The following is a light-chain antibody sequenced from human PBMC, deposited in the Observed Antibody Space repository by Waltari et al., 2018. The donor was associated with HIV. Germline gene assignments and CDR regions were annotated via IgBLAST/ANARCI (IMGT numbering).Light chain of an antibody. V-gene: IGLV1-40*01. CDR2: GNN. CDR1: SSNIGAGYD. J-gene: IGLJ3*02. Sequence: QSVLTQPPSVSGAPGQRVTISCPGRSSNIGAGYDVPWSQQLPGTAPKLLIYGNNNRPSGVPDRFSGSKSGTSASLAITGLQAEDEADYYCQSYDSSLSGWVFGGGTKLTVL. CDR3: QSYDSSLSGWV.